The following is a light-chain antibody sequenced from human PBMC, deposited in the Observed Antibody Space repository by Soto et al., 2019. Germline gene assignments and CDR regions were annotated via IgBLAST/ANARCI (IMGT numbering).Light chain of an antibody. CDR2: DES. Sequence: DIQMTQSPSALSAAVVATVPPTSQASQDIYKYLNWYQQKPGKYPKLLIYDESNLERGVQSRFSGSGSGTDFTLTINRLEPEDSAVYYCQQYGSSITFGQGTRVEIK. J-gene: IGKJ5*01. V-gene: IGKV1-33*01. CDR1: QDIYKY. CDR3: QQYGSSIT.